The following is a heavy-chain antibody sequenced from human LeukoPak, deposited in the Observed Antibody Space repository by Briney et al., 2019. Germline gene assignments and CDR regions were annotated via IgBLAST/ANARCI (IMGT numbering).Heavy chain of an antibody. CDR3: ARHLKVGSATHDAFDI. J-gene: IGHJ3*02. CDR1: GGSITSYY. D-gene: IGHD5-12*01. CDR2: ISYSGST. Sequence: PSETLSLTCTVSGGSITSYYWSWIRQPPGKGLEWIGYISYSGSTDYNPSLKSRVAMSVDTSINQFSLKVNSVTVADTAVYYCARHLKVGSATHDAFDIWGQGTMVTVSS. V-gene: IGHV4-59*08.